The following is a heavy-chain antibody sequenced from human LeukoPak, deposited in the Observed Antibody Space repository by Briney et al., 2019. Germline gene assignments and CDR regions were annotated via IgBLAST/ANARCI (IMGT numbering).Heavy chain of an antibody. CDR2: ISYDGSNK. CDR1: GFTFSSYA. CDR3: AREGGITMIVVDALDY. V-gene: IGHV3-30-3*01. J-gene: IGHJ4*02. Sequence: GGSLRLSCAASGFTFSSYAMHWVRQAPGKGLEWVAVISYDGSNKYYADSVKGRFTISRDNSKNTLYLQMNSLRAEDTAVYYCAREGGITMIVVDALDYWGQGTLVTVSS. D-gene: IGHD3-22*01.